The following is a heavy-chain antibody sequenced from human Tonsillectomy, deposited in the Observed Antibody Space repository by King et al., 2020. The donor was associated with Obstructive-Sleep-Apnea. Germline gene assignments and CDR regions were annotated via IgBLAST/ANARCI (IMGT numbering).Heavy chain of an antibody. CDR3: TTSPGGDFWSGYYHYFDY. CDR2: IKSKTDGGTT. CDR1: GFTFSNAW. V-gene: IGHV3-15*01. Sequence: QLVQSGGGLVKPGGSLRLSCAASGFTFSNAWMSWVRQAPGKGLEWVGRIKSKTDGGTTDYAAPVKGRFTISRDDVKNTRYLQMNSLKTEDTAVYYCTTSPGGDFWSGYYHYFDYWGQGTLVTVSS. D-gene: IGHD3-3*01. J-gene: IGHJ4*02.